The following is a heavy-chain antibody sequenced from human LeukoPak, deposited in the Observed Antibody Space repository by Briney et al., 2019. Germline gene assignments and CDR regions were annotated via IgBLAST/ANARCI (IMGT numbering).Heavy chain of an antibody. J-gene: IGHJ3*02. V-gene: IGHV4-39*07. CDR1: GGSISSSSYY. D-gene: IGHD3-16*01. CDR2: IYYSGST. CDR3: ARERLGELIDAFDI. Sequence: SETLSLTCTVSGGSISSSSYYWGWIRQPPGKGVEWIGSIYYSGSTYYNPSLKSRVTISVDTSKNQFSLKLSSVTAADTAVYYCARERLGELIDAFDIWGQGTMVTVSS.